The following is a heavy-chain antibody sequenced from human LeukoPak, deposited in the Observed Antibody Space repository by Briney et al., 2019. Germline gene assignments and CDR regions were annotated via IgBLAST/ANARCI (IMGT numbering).Heavy chain of an antibody. V-gene: IGHV4-38-2*02. J-gene: IGHJ4*02. Sequence: SETLSLTCTVSGYSISSGYYWGWIRQPPGKGVEWIGSIYHSGSTYYNPSLKSRVTISVDTSKNQLSLKLGSVTAADTAVYYCARVMNYFDSWGQGTLVTVSS. CDR2: IYHSGST. CDR1: GYSISSGYY. CDR3: ARVMNYFDS.